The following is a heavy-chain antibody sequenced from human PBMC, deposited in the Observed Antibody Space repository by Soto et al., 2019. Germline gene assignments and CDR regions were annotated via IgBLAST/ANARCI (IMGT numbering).Heavy chain of an antibody. Sequence: GGSLRLSCVASGFTFSDHYMSWVRQAPGKGLEWVSVIYSGGSTYYADSVKGRFTISRDNSKNTLYLQMNSLRAEDTAVYYCARDGGLGELFIDYWGLGTLVTVSS. CDR3: ARDGGLGELFIDY. CDR2: IYSGGST. J-gene: IGHJ4*02. D-gene: IGHD3-10*01. V-gene: IGHV3-66*01. CDR1: GFTFSDHY.